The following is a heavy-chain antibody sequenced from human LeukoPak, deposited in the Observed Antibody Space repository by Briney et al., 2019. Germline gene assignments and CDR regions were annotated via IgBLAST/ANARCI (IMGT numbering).Heavy chain of an antibody. Sequence: GGSLRLSCAASGFTFSSYGMHWVRQAPGKGLEWVAVISYDGSNKYYADSVKGRFTISRDNSKNTLYLQMNSLRAEDTAVYYCAKGPEWWGKTTYYYDSSGYYWGQGTLVTVSS. CDR3: AKGPEWWGKTTYYYDSSGYY. J-gene: IGHJ4*02. CDR1: GFTFSSYG. V-gene: IGHV3-30*18. CDR2: ISYDGSNK. D-gene: IGHD3-22*01.